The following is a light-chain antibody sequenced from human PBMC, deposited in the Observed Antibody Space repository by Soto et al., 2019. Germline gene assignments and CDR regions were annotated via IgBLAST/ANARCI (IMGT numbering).Light chain of an antibody. V-gene: IGKV1-39*01. CDR1: QGISTA. CDR3: QQYGSSPRT. Sequence: DIQMTQSPSSLSASVGDRDTITRRASQGISTALDWYQQKPGKAPKLLIYGASSLESGVPSRFSGSGSETDFTLTISSLQPEDFAVYYCQQYGSSPRTFGQGTKVDIK. J-gene: IGKJ1*01. CDR2: GAS.